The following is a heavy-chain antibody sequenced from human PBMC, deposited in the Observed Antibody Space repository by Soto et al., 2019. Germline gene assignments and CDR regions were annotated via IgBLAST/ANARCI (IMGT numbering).Heavy chain of an antibody. CDR1: GYTFTSYG. J-gene: IGHJ5*02. Sequence: QVQLVQSGAEVKKPGASVKVSCKASGYTFTSYGISWVRQAPGQGLEWMGWISAYNGNTNYAQKLQGRVSMTTDTSPSTAYMELRSLRSDDTAVYYCARGPSAYYDYVWGSYRYDNWFDPWGQGTLVTVSS. D-gene: IGHD3-16*02. V-gene: IGHV1-18*01. CDR3: ARGPSAYYDYVWGSYRYDNWFDP. CDR2: ISAYNGNT.